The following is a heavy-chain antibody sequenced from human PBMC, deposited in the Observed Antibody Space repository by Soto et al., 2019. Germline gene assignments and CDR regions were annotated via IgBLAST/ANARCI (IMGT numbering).Heavy chain of an antibody. V-gene: IGHV1-69*01. D-gene: IGHD2-15*01. J-gene: IGHJ6*02. CDR3: ARSKGYCSGGSCLNYYYYGMDV. Sequence: QVQLVQSGAEVQKPGSSVKVSCKASGGTFSSYAISWVRQAPGQGLEWMGGIIPIFGTANYAQKFQGRVTITADESTSTAYMELSSLRSEDTAVYYCARSKGYCSGGSCLNYYYYGMDVWGQGTTVTVSS. CDR2: IIPIFGTA. CDR1: GGTFSSYA.